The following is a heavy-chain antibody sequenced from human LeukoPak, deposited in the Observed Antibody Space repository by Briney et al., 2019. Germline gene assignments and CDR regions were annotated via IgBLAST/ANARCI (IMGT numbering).Heavy chain of an antibody. Sequence: PGGSLRLSCAASGFTFSDYAMHWVRQAPGKGLEYVSAISHNGGSTYYAHSVKGRFTISRDNSKNTLYLQLGSLRDEDMAVYYCARERRFCTSTSCYCFCDYWGQGTLVSVFS. D-gene: IGHD2-2*01. V-gene: IGHV3-64*01. CDR2: ISHNGGST. CDR1: GFTFSDYA. CDR3: ARERRFCTSTSCYCFCDY. J-gene: IGHJ4*02.